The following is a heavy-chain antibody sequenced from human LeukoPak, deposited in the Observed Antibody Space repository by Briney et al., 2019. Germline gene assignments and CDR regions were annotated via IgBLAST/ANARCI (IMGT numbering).Heavy chain of an antibody. V-gene: IGHV4-4*07. CDR1: GGSLSSYF. CDR3: ASQLTGYFDY. CDR2: IYASGST. D-gene: IGHD2-2*01. Sequence: PSETLSLTCTVSGGSLSSYFWSWIRQPAGKGLEWIGRIYASGSTNYNPSLKSRVTMSIDASKNQFSLKLSSVTAADTAVYYCASQLTGYFDYWGQGTLVTVSS. J-gene: IGHJ4*02.